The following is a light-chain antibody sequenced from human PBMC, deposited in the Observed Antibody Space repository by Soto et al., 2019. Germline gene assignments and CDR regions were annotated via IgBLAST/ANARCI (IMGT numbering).Light chain of an antibody. CDR1: QSVSSY. J-gene: IGKJ1*01. Sequence: EIVLTQSPATLSLSPGERATLSCRASQSVSSYLAWYQQKPGQAPRLLLYDASNRATGIPARFSGSGSGTDFTLTISSLEPEDFAVYYCQQRSNWPQWTFGQGTKVEIK. V-gene: IGKV3-11*01. CDR2: DAS. CDR3: QQRSNWPQWT.